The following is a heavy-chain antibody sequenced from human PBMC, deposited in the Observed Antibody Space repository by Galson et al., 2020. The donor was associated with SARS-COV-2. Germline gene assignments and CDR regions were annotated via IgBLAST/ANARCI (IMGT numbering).Heavy chain of an antibody. CDR1: GGSISSGSYY. Sequence: SETLSLTCTVSGGSISSGSYYWSWVRQPAGKGLEWIGRIHTSGSTDYNPSITSRVTISLDMSKNHFSLTLTSVTAADTAVYYCAKGPVAGTGFWGPGTLVTVSS. V-gene: IGHV4-61*02. J-gene: IGHJ4*02. CDR2: IHTSGST. CDR3: AKGPVAGTGF. D-gene: IGHD6-19*01.